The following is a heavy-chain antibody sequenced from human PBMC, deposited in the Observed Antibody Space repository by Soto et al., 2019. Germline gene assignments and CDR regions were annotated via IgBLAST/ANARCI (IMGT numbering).Heavy chain of an antibody. CDR1: GFSLSTSGVG. CDR3: AHTRYPLRIAAAGREFDY. D-gene: IGHD6-13*01. CDR2: IYWNDDK. Sequence: SGPTLVNPTQTLTLTCTFSGFSLSTSGVGVGWIRQPPGKALEWLALIYWNDDKRYSPSLKSRLTITKDTSKNQVVLTMTNMDPVDTATYYCAHTRYPLRIAAAGREFDYWGQGTLVTVSS. V-gene: IGHV2-5*01. J-gene: IGHJ4*02.